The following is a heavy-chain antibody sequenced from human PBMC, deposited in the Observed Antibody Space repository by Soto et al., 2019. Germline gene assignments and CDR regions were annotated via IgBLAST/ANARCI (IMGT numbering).Heavy chain of an antibody. CDR3: ARLSSCSNGVCYKFDY. J-gene: IGHJ4*02. Sequence: GESLKISFKASGYTFTSSWIGWVRQMPGKGLEWMGIIYPGDSGTRYSPSFRGQITISADRSITTAYLQWSGLKASDTGMYYCARLSSCSNGVCYKFDYWGPGTLVTVSS. CDR1: GYTFTSSW. D-gene: IGHD2-8*01. V-gene: IGHV5-51*01. CDR2: IYPGDSGT.